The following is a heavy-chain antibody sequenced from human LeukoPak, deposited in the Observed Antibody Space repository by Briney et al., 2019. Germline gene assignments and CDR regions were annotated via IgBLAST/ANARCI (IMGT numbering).Heavy chain of an antibody. D-gene: IGHD3-10*01. J-gene: IGHJ4*02. CDR3: AKDISRLLWFGELLYPGFDY. V-gene: IGHV3-9*01. CDR1: GFTFYDYA. CDR2: ISWNSGSI. Sequence: PGRSLRLSCAASGFTFYDYAMHWVRQAPGKGLEWVSGISWNSGSIGYADSVKSRFTISRDNAKNSLYLQMNSLRAEDTALYYCAKDISRLLWFGELLYPGFDYWGQGTLVTVSS.